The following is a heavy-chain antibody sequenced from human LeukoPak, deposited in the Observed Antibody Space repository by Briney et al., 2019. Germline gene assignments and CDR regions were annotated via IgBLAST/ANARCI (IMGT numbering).Heavy chain of an antibody. V-gene: IGHV4-39*01. D-gene: IGHD6-13*01. Sequence: SQTLSLTCTVSGGSISSSTYYWGWIRQPPGKGLEWIGSIYYSGSTYYNPSLKSRLTISVDTSNNQFSLKLSSVTAADTAVYYCARVPDSSSWLLRLGAFDIWGQGTMVTVSS. J-gene: IGHJ3*02. CDR2: IYYSGST. CDR3: ARVPDSSSWLLRLGAFDI. CDR1: GGSISSSTYY.